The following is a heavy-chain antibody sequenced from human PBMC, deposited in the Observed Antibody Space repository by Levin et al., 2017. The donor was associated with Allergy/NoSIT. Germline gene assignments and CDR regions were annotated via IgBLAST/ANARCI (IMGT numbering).Heavy chain of an antibody. Sequence: PGGSLRLSCAASGFNFNTYAFHWVRQAPGKGLEWVAVISYDGSSIYYTDSVKGRFTISRDRSKNTLFLQMNSLRPEDTAVYYCASGRAVFEVIAHWGQGALVTVSS. CDR2: ISYDGSSI. V-gene: IGHV3-30*10. J-gene: IGHJ4*02. CDR3: ASGRAVFEVIAH. CDR1: GFNFNTYA. D-gene: IGHD2-21*01.